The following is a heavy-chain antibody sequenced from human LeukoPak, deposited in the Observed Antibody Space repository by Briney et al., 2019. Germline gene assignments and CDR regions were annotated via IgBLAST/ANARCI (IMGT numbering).Heavy chain of an antibody. V-gene: IGHV4-4*07. J-gene: IGHJ3*02. CDR3: ARDWPDIVVVPAAVGAFDI. D-gene: IGHD2-2*01. CDR2: IYTSGST. CDR1: GGSISSYY. Sequence: SETLSLTCTVSGGSISSYYWSWIRQPAGKGLEWIGRIYTSGSTNYNPSLKSRVTMSVDTSKNQFSLKLSSVTAADTAVYYCARDWPDIVVVPAAVGAFDIWGQGTMVTVSS.